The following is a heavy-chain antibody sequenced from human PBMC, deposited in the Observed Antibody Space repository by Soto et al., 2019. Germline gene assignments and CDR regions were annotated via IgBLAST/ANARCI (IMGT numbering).Heavy chain of an antibody. CDR1: GYTFTGYY. CDR2: INPNSGGT. D-gene: IGHD3-3*01. Sequence: ASVKVSCKASGYTFTGYYMHWVRQAPGQGLEWMGWINPNSGGTNYAQKLQGRVTMTTDTSTSTAYMELRSLRSDDTAVYYCARDVKDDFWSGYHFDYWGQGTLVTVSS. J-gene: IGHJ4*02. CDR3: ARDVKDDFWSGYHFDY. V-gene: IGHV1-2*02.